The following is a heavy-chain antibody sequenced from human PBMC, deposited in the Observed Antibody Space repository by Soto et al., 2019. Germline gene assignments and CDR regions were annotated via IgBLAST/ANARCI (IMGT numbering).Heavy chain of an antibody. CDR3: AKGSRGAYYYCMDV. CDR1: GFTFSSSA. J-gene: IGHJ6*03. CDR2: ISNSGGTT. V-gene: IGHV3-23*01. Sequence: PGGSLRLSCAASGFTFSSSAMNWVRQDPGKGLEWVSSISNSGGTTSYADSVKGRFTISRDNSKNTLYLQMNSLRAEDTAVYYCAKGSRGAYYYCMDVWGKGTTVTVSS.